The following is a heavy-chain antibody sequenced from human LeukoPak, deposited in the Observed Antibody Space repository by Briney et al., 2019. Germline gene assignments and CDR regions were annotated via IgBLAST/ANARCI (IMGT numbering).Heavy chain of an antibody. J-gene: IGHJ4*02. CDR1: GFTFSGYI. Sequence: GGSLRLSCAASGFTFSGYIMNWVRQAPGKGLEWVSFIGTSGNTIYYADSVKGRFTVSRDDAKNSLYLQMNSLRAEDTAVYYCARDQWLGYWGQGTLVTVSS. V-gene: IGHV3-48*01. CDR3: ARDQWLGY. CDR2: IGTSGNTI. D-gene: IGHD6-19*01.